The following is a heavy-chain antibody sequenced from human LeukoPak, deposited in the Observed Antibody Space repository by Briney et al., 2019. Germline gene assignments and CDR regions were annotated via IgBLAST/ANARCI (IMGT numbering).Heavy chain of an antibody. Sequence: GASVKVSCKASGYTFTGYYMHWVRQAPGQGLEWMGWINPNSGGTNYAQKFQGRVTMTRDTSISTAYMELSRLRSDDTAVYYCARGWSYYNTSPAYYYYMDVWGKGTTVTISS. J-gene: IGHJ6*03. CDR1: GYTFTGYY. CDR3: ARGWSYYNTSPAYYYYMDV. CDR2: INPNSGGT. V-gene: IGHV1-2*02. D-gene: IGHD3-10*01.